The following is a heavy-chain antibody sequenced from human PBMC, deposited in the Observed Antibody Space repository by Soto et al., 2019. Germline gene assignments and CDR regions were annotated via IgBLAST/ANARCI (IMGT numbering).Heavy chain of an antibody. CDR2: IVVGSGNT. V-gene: IGHV1-58*01. D-gene: IGHD5-12*01. J-gene: IGHJ4*02. CDR1: GFTFTSSA. Sequence: GASVKVSCKASGFTFTSSAVQWVRQARGQRLEWIGWIVVGSGNTNYAQKFQERVTVTRDMSTSTAYMELSSLRSEDTAVYYCAAVKRWLQSGDNFDYWGQGTLVTVSS. CDR3: AAVKRWLQSGDNFDY.